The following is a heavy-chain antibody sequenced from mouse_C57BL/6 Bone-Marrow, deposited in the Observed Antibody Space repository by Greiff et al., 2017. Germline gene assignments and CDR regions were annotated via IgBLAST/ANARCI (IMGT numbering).Heavy chain of an antibody. Sequence: QVQLQQSGAELVKPGASVKLSCKASGYTFTEYTIHWVKQRSGQGLEWIGWFYPGSGSIKYNEKFKDKATLTADKSSSTVYMELRRLTSEDSAVYFCARHEKVTTVVARYYFDYWGQGTTLTVSS. J-gene: IGHJ2*01. CDR1: GYTFTEYT. V-gene: IGHV1-62-2*01. D-gene: IGHD1-1*01. CDR3: ARHEKVTTVVARYYFDY. CDR2: FYPGSGSI.